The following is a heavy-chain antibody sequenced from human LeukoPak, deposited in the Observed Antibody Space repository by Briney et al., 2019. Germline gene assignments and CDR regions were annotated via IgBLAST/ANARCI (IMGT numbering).Heavy chain of an antibody. D-gene: IGHD6-6*01. V-gene: IGHV3-30*18. CDR1: GCTIRSYD. CDR3: ANEGGIAARPSRFDL. Sequence: PGRTLRLSCAASGCTIRSYDMHSVRQAPGKGLEWVAVISHDGSNKYYADSVKGRFTISRDNSKNTLYLQMNSLRAEDTAVYYYANEGGIAARPSRFDLWGQGTLVTVSS. CDR2: ISHDGSNK. J-gene: IGHJ5*02.